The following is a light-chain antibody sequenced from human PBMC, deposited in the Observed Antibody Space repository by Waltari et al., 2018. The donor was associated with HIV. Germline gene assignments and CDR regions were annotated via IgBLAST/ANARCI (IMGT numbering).Light chain of an antibody. CDR1: HSNIETEA. CDR3: VSYDSRLDERL. CDR2: RNY. V-gene: IGLV1-47*01. J-gene: IGLJ3*02. Sequence: QSVLTQPPSVSATPGQTATLPSSGSHSNIETEALYWYQQLPGTAPKLLIYRNYKRPSGVSDRFSCSKSGASASLVISGLRSEDEAHYYCVSYDSRLDERLFGGGTKLTVL.